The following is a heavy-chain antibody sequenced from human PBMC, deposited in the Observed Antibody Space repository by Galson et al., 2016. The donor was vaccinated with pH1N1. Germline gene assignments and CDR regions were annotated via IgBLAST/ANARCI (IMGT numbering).Heavy chain of an antibody. CDR3: ARDTSGYGSSNAFDI. CDR2: IFASRRT. CDR1: GASISSYY. D-gene: IGHD3-22*01. Sequence: TLSLTCTVSGASISSYYWSWIRQPPGKGLECIGYIFASRRTYYNPSLKSRVTISVDTSKNQIPLRLSSVTAADTAMYYCARDTSGYGSSNAFDIWGQGTMVTVSS. V-gene: IGHV4-4*09. J-gene: IGHJ3*02.